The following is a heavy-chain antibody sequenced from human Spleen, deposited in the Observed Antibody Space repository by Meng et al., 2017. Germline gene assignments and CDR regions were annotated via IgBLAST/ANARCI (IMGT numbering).Heavy chain of an antibody. V-gene: IGHV3-21*06. D-gene: IGHD5-18*01. CDR3: ARDRSGYSYGTHFVY. CDR1: GFTFSNFW. J-gene: IGHJ4*02. CDR2: ISSSSSYI. Sequence: GESLKISCAASGFTFSNFWMHWDRQAPGKGLEWISSISSSSSYIYYADSVKGRFTVSRDNAKNSLSLQMNSLRAEDTATYYCARDRSGYSYGTHFVYWGQGTLVTVSS.